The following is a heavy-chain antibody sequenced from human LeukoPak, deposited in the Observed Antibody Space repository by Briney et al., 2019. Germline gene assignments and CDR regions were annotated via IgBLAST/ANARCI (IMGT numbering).Heavy chain of an antibody. CDR3: ARGAYCSDDSCPGAFDI. V-gene: IGHV3-33*01. CDR2: IWYDGSNK. Sequence: PGRSLRLSCAASGFAFSTYAMYWVRQAQGKGMEWETVIWYDGSNKYYADSVKGRFTISRDNSKNTLYLQMNSLRAEDTAVYYCARGAYCSDDSCPGAFDIWGQGTMVTVSS. CDR1: GFAFSTYA. J-gene: IGHJ3*02. D-gene: IGHD2-15*01.